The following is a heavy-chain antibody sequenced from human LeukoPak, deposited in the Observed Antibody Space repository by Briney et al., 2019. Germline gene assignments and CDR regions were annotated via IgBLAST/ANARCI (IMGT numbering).Heavy chain of an antibody. D-gene: IGHD3-16*01. CDR3: AKGLYDYVSSLDY. CDR2: IWYDGSNK. V-gene: IGHV3-33*06. Sequence: PGRSLRLSCVASGFTFSSYGMHWVRQAPGKGLEWVAVIWYDGSNKYYADSVKGRFTIFRDNLKNTLYLQMDSLGAGDTAVYYCAKGLYDYVSSLDYWGQGTLVTVSS. J-gene: IGHJ4*02. CDR1: GFTFSSYG.